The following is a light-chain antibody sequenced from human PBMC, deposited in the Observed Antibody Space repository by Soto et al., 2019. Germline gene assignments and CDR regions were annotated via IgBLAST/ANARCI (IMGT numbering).Light chain of an antibody. CDR3: QTWGTGIAV. Sequence: QPVLTQSPSASASLGASVKLTCTLSSGHSSYAIAWHQQQPEKGPRYLMRLNSDGSHSQGDGFPDRFSGSSSGAERYLTISRLQAEDEADYYCQTWGTGIAVFGGGTQLTVL. V-gene: IGLV4-69*01. CDR2: LNSDGSH. CDR1: SGHSSYA. J-gene: IGLJ7*01.